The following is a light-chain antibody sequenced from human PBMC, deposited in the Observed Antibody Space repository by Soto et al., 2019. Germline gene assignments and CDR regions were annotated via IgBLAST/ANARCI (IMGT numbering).Light chain of an antibody. CDR3: QQRSNWPRGT. CDR1: QSVSSY. V-gene: IGKV3-11*01. Sequence: EIVVTKSPATLSLSPWERATLSCRASQSVSSYLAWYQQKPGQAPRLLLYDASNRATGIPARFSGSGSGTDFTLTISSLEPEDFAVYYCQQRSNWPRGTFGQGTRLEI. CDR2: DAS. J-gene: IGKJ5*01.